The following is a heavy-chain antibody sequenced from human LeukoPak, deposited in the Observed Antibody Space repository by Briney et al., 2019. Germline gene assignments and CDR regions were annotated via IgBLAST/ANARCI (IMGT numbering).Heavy chain of an antibody. CDR1: GFTFSSYW. V-gene: IGHV3-7*01. D-gene: IGHD1-26*01. CDR2: IKQDGSEK. J-gene: IGHJ4*02. CDR3: VRDVSISGDENYFDY. Sequence: GGSLRLSCAASGFTFSSYWMSWVRQAPGKGLEWVANIKQDGSEKYYVDSVKGRFTISRDNAKNSLYLQMNSLRAEDTAVYYCVRDVSISGDENYFDYWGQGTLVTVSS.